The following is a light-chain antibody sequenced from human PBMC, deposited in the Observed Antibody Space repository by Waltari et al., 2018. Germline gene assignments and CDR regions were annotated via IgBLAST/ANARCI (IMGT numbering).Light chain of an antibody. Sequence: QSALTQPASVSGSPGQSITISCAGTSSDVGNSNHVSWYQQHPGRAPKLIIYGVSERPSGVSNRFAGSTSGNTASLTLSGLQPEDEADYYCYSYARTITFVFGGGTKLTVL. CDR3: YSYARTITFV. J-gene: IGLJ3*02. CDR1: SSDVGNSNH. CDR2: GVS. V-gene: IGLV2-23*02.